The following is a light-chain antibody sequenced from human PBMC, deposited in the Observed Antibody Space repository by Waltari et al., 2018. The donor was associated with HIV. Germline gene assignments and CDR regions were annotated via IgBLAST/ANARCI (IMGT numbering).Light chain of an antibody. CDR2: EVN. Sequence: QSALTQPPSASGSPGQSVTISCTGTSSDIGGYNYVSWYQQYPGKAPKVMIHEVNKRPSGVSYRFSGSKSCNTASLTVSVLQAEDEAYYYCSSYAGSNSWVFGGGTKLTVL. CDR3: SSYAGSNSWV. CDR1: SSDIGGYNY. J-gene: IGLJ3*02. V-gene: IGLV2-8*01.